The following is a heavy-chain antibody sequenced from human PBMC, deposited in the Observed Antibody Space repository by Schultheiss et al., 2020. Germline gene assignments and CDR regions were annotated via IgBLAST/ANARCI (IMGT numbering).Heavy chain of an antibody. D-gene: IGHD6-19*01. J-gene: IGHJ5*02. Sequence: SQTLSLTCAVYGGSLSGYYWSWIRQPPGKGLEWIGEINHSGSTNYNPSLKSRVTISVDKSKNQFSLKLSSVTAADTAVYYCARDRRIAVAGTRWFDPWGQGTLVNVSS. CDR3: ARDRRIAVAGTRWFDP. CDR2: INHSGST. V-gene: IGHV4-34*01. CDR1: GGSLSGYY.